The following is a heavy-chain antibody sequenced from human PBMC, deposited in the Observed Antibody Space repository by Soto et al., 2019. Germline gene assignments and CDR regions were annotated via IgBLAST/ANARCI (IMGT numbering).Heavy chain of an antibody. CDR2: IYSDGRT. V-gene: IGHV3-53*01. Sequence: EVHLVESGGGLIQPGGSLRLSCEVSGLTVRSNYMNWVRQAPGKGLEWVSVIYSDGRTSYAESVKGRFTISRDTSKNTLYLEMNNLRAEDMAVYYCARAYGPGSYFCGQWGQGTLVTVSS. D-gene: IGHD3-10*01. J-gene: IGHJ4*02. CDR1: GLTVRSNY. CDR3: ARAYGPGSYFCGQ.